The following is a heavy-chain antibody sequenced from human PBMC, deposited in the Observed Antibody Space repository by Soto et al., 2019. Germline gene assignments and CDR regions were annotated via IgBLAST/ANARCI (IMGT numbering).Heavy chain of an antibody. Sequence: LRLSCAASGFTFSSYAMSWVRQAPGKGLEWVSSISGSGGGTYYADSVKGRFTFSRDNSKNTLYLQMNSLRAEGTAVYYCAKFGMATTKRSPPYYIDYWGQGALVTVSS. D-gene: IGHD1-1*01. CDR2: ISGSGGGT. J-gene: IGHJ4*02. CDR1: GFTFSSYA. CDR3: AKFGMATTKRSPPYYIDY. V-gene: IGHV3-23*01.